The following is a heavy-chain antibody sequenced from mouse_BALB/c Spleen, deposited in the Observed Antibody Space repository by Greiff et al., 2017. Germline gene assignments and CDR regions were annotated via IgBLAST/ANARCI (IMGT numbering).Heavy chain of an antibody. D-gene: IGHD4-1*01. CDR1: GFSLTSYG. CDR3: ARKQGEAGAIAY. Sequence: VMLVESGPGLVQPSQSLSITCTVSGFSLTSYGVHWVRQSPGKGLEWLGVIWSGGSTDYNAAFISRLSISKDNSKSQVFFKMNSLQANDTAIYFCARKQGEAGAIAYWGQGTLVTVSA. V-gene: IGHV2-2*02. J-gene: IGHJ3*01. CDR2: IWSGGST.